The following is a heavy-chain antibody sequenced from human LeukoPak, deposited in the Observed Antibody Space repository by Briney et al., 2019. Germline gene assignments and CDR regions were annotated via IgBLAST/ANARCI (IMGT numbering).Heavy chain of an antibody. J-gene: IGHJ4*02. Sequence: GGSLRLSCAASGFTFSNYAMSWVRLAPGKGLEWVSGISGSGGGTYYADSVKGRFTISRDESKNTLYLQMNSLRAEDTAVYYCAKRCGIAAAGTCHYWGQGTLVTVSS. CDR1: GFTFSNYA. D-gene: IGHD6-13*01. CDR3: AKRCGIAAAGTCHY. CDR2: ISGSGGGT. V-gene: IGHV3-23*01.